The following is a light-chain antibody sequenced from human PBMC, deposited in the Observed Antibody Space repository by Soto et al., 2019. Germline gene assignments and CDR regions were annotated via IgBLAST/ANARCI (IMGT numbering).Light chain of an antibody. Sequence: QSALTQPASVSGSPGQSITISCTGTSSDVGDYDYVSWYQQYAGKATKMMIYEVSNRPSGVSNRFSGSKSGNTASLTISGLQAEDEGDYYCSSYRSSNTLLFGGGTKLTVL. CDR2: EVS. CDR3: SSYRSSNTLL. J-gene: IGLJ2*01. V-gene: IGLV2-14*01. CDR1: SSDVGDYDY.